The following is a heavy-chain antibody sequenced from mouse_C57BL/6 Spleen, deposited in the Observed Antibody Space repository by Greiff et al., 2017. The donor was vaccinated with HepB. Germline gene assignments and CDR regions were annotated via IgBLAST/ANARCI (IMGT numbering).Heavy chain of an antibody. J-gene: IGHJ4*01. V-gene: IGHV5-4*03. D-gene: IGHD2-5*01. CDR3: ARGESPYYSNCVYAMDY. CDR2: ISDGGSYT. Sequence: EVKLMESGGGLVKPGGSLKLSCAASGFTFSSYAMSWVRQTPEKRLEWVATISDGGSYTYYPDNVKGRFTISRDNAKNNLYLQMSHLKSEDTAMYYCARGESPYYSNCVYAMDYWGQGTSVTVSS. CDR1: GFTFSSYA.